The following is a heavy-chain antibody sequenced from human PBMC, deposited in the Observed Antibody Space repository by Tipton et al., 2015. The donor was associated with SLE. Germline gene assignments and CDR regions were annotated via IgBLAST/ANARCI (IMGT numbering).Heavy chain of an antibody. CDR3: ARGPPLPYESSGYVDY. J-gene: IGHJ4*02. V-gene: IGHV1-18*01. CDR1: GYTFTTYG. Sequence: QLVQSGVEVKKPGASVRVSCKASGYTFTTYGISWVRQAPGQGLEWMGWISTYNGNTNYAQKLQGRVTMTSDTSTSTAYMELRSLRSDDTAVYYCARGPPLPYESSGYVDYWGQGTLVTVSS. CDR2: ISTYNGNT. D-gene: IGHD3-22*01.